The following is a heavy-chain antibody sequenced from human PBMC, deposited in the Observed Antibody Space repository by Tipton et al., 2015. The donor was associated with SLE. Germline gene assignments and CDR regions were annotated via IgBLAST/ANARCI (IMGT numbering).Heavy chain of an antibody. V-gene: IGHV4-4*07. Sequence: TLSLTCTVFSGSISSYYWSWIRQPAGKRLEWIGHIYTSGSTNYNPSLKSRVTISVDTSKNQFSLKLSSVTAADTAVYYCARALPPWDYWGQGTLVTVSS. D-gene: IGHD2-15*01. J-gene: IGHJ4*02. CDR3: ARALPPWDY. CDR1: SGSISSYY. CDR2: IYTSGST.